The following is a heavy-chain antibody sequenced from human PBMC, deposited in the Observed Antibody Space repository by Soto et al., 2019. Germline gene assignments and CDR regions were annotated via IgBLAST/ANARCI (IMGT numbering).Heavy chain of an antibody. V-gene: IGHV1-3*01. D-gene: IGHD3-22*01. CDR2: IHPGNGDT. Sequence: ASVKVSCKASGYSFTGNSIHWVRQAPGQGLEWMGWIHPGNGDTKYSQKFQGRVTITRDTSASTAYMELSSLRSDDTAVYYCARDQNYYDSSTLDDRGQGTLVTVSS. CDR1: GYSFTGNS. J-gene: IGHJ4*02. CDR3: ARDQNYYDSSTLDD.